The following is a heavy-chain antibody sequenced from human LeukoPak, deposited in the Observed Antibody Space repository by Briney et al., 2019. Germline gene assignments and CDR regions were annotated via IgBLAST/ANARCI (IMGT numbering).Heavy chain of an antibody. CDR2: INPNSGGT. CDR3: ARDANVAPAGYNWFDP. Sequence: ASVKVSFKASGYTFTGYYIHWVRQAPGQGLEWMGWINPNSGGTNYAQKFQGRVTMTRDTSISTAYMELNRLTSDDTAVYYCARDANVAPAGYNWFDPWGLGTLVTVSS. J-gene: IGHJ5*02. CDR1: GYTFTGYY. V-gene: IGHV1-2*02. D-gene: IGHD6-13*01.